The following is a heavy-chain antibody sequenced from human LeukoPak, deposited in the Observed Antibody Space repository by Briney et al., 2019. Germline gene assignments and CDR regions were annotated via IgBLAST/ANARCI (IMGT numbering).Heavy chain of an antibody. CDR1: DGSISSHY. Sequence: SETLSLTXTVSDGSISSHYWSWIRQPPGKGLEWIGYIYYTGVTNYNPSLKSRVTIYLDTSKTQFFLKLRSVTAADTAVYYCARGPGYYDGSGADYWGRGTLVTVSS. CDR3: ARGPGYYDGSGADY. V-gene: IGHV4-59*11. J-gene: IGHJ4*02. CDR2: IYYTGVT. D-gene: IGHD3-22*01.